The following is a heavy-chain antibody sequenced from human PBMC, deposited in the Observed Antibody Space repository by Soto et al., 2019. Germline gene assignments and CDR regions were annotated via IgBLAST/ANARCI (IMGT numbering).Heavy chain of an antibody. CDR3: ATSQKGYNWNYFDH. Sequence: SETLSLTCAVSGASISGSYYYWAWLRQSPGKGPEWIGSVFYTGFTSYNPSLESRVSVSVDTSKSQFSLKLGAVTAADTAVYYCATSQKGYNWNYFDHWGQGALVTVSS. V-gene: IGHV4-39*01. J-gene: IGHJ4*02. CDR2: VFYTGFT. CDR1: GASISGSYYY. D-gene: IGHD1-20*01.